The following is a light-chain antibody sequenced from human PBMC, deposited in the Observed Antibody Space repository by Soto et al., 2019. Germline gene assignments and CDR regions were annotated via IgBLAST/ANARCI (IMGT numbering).Light chain of an antibody. CDR2: LGS. Sequence: DIMMTQSPLILPVTPGEPASISFMSSQSLLYNNTYNYLDWYLQKPGQSPQLLIYLGSNRATGVPDRFSGSGTGTDFTLKVSRVEAEDVETYYCMQTLQGVTFGQGTRLEIK. J-gene: IGKJ5*01. V-gene: IGKV2-28*01. CDR1: QSLLYNNTYNY. CDR3: MQTLQGVT.